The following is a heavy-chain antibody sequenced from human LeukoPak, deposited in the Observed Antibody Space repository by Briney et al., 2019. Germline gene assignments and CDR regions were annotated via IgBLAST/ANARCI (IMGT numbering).Heavy chain of an antibody. CDR1: GFTFSAYT. J-gene: IGHJ4*02. Sequence: GGSLRLSCSASGFTFSAYTMNWVRQAPGQGLEWVSYISSGSSSVYYADSVKGRFTISRDNAKNSLYLQMNSLRAEDTAVYYCARPVDYNAGDYWGQGTLVTVSS. CDR2: ISSGSSSV. CDR3: ARPVDYNAGDY. V-gene: IGHV3-48*04. D-gene: IGHD5-12*01.